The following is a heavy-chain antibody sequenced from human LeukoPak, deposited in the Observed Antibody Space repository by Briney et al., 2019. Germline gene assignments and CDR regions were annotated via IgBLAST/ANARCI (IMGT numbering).Heavy chain of an antibody. D-gene: IGHD1-26*01. J-gene: IGHJ3*02. CDR3: LTIVGTNIDAFDI. CDR2: ISPDVMST. Sequence: GGSLRLSCAASGFTFNKYWLHWVRQAPGKGLVWVSRISPDVMSTSYADSVKGPFTISRDKATKTLFLQMNSLRAEGTAVYYCLTIVGTNIDAFDIWGQGTMVTVSS. CDR1: GFTFNKYW. V-gene: IGHV3-74*01.